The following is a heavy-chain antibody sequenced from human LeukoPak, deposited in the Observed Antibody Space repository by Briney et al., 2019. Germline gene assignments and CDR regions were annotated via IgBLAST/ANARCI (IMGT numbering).Heavy chain of an antibody. Sequence: PGGSPRLSCPGSRFPVRNYSMNWVRHAPGTGLERVSSIGPSSGDIYYADSVKGRFTISRDNDKNSLYLQMNSLRAEDTAVYYCARDRGARGRGLAWGQGTQVTVSS. CDR3: ARDRGARGRGLA. CDR2: IGPSSGDI. J-gene: IGHJ5*02. D-gene: IGHD3-10*01. CDR1: RFPVRNYS. V-gene: IGHV3-21*01.